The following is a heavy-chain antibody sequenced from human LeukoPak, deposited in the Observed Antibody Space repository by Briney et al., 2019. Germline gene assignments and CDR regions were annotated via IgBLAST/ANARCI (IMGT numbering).Heavy chain of an antibody. V-gene: IGHV7-4-1*02. D-gene: IGHD2-15*01. J-gene: IGHJ3*02. CDR1: GYTFTSLD. Sequence: GASVKVSCKASGYTFTSLDINWVRQATGQGLEWMGRINTNAGNPTYAQGFTGRFVFSLDTSVSTAYLQISSLKADDTAVYYCARRTGSGGSRYGAFDIWGQGTMVTVSS. CDR3: ARRTGSGGSRYGAFDI. CDR2: INTNAGNP.